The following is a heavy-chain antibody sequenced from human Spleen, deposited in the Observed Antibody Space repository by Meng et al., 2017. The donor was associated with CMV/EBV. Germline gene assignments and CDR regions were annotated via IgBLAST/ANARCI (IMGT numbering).Heavy chain of an antibody. J-gene: IGHJ4*02. Sequence: GSLRLSCTVSGGSISVYYWTWIRQSPGKGLEWIGYSYNGGNTNYNPSLKSRVTISVDTSKNQVSLKLSSVTAADTAVYYCAIAARPDYFDYWGQGTLVTVSS. D-gene: IGHD6-6*01. CDR2: SYNGGNT. V-gene: IGHV4-59*01. CDR3: AIAARPDYFDY. CDR1: GGSISVYY.